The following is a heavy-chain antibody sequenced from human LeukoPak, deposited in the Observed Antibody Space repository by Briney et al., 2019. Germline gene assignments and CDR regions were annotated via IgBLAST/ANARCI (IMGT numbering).Heavy chain of an antibody. J-gene: IGHJ3*02. V-gene: IGHV4-30-2*01. CDR2: IYHSGST. Sequence: SSETLSLTCAVSGGSISSGGYSWSWIRQPPGKGLEWIGYIYHSGSTYYNPSLKSRVTISVDRSKNQFSLKLSSVTAADTAVYYCARDSRQGFGESMAPFDAFDIWGQGTMVTVSS. CDR3: ARDSRQGFGESMAPFDAFDI. D-gene: IGHD3-10*01. CDR1: GGSISSGGYS.